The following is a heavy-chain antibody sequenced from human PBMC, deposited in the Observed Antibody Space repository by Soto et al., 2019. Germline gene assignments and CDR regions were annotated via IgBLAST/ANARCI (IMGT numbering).Heavy chain of an antibody. CDR1: GFTFSSYG. J-gene: IGHJ4*02. CDR3: AKDPYYYGSGSYQPFDY. D-gene: IGHD3-10*01. Sequence: QVQLVESGGGVVQPGRSLRLSCAASGFTFSSYGMHWVRQAPGKGLEWVAVISYDGSNKYYADSVKGRFTISRDNSKNTLYQQMNSLRAEDTAVYYCAKDPYYYGSGSYQPFDYWGQGTLVTVSS. V-gene: IGHV3-30*18. CDR2: ISYDGSNK.